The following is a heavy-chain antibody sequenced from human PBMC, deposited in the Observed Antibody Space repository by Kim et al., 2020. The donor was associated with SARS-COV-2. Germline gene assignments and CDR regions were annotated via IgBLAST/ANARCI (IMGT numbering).Heavy chain of an antibody. CDR1: GFTFSSYA. V-gene: IGHV3-30-3*01. Sequence: GGSLRLSCAASGFTFSSYAMHWVRQAPGKGLEWVAVISYDGSNKYYADSVKGRFTISRDNSKNTLYLQMNSLRAEDTAVYYCARGSELRFLEWFWG. J-gene: IGHJ6*01. CDR3: ARGSELRFLEWF. CDR2: ISYDGSNK. D-gene: IGHD3-3*01.